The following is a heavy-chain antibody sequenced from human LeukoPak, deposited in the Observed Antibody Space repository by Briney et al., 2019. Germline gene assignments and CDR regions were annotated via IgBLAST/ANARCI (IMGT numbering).Heavy chain of an antibody. V-gene: IGHV4-61*02. Sequence: SETLSLTCTVSGDSISSGSYYWSWIRQPAGKGLEWIGRIYSSGRINYNLSLKSRVTISVDTSKNQFSLKMSSMTAADTAVYYCARERAAGNPSHFDYWGQGSLVTVSS. CDR1: GDSISSGSYY. J-gene: IGHJ4*02. D-gene: IGHD6-13*01. CDR2: IYSSGRI. CDR3: ARERAAGNPSHFDY.